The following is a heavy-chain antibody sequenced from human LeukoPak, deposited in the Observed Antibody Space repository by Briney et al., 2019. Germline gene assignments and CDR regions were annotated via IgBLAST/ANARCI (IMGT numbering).Heavy chain of an antibody. V-gene: IGHV5-51*01. Sequence: GESLKISCKGSGYNFTIYWIGWVRQMPGKGLEWMGIIYPGDSDTRYSPSFQGQVTISADKSISTAYLQWSSLKASDTAMYYCATRYNYYDSSGYYYFDYWGQGTLVTVSS. CDR2: IYPGDSDT. D-gene: IGHD3-22*01. J-gene: IGHJ4*02. CDR3: ATRYNYYDSSGYYYFDY. CDR1: GYNFTIYW.